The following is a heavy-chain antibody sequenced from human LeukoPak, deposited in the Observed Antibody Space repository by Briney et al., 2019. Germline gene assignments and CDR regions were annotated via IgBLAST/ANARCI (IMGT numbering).Heavy chain of an antibody. J-gene: IGHJ6*02. Sequence: GGSLRLSCAASGFTFSRYGLHWVRQAPGKGLEWVAVIANDGKDKKYADSVKGRFSISRDNSKSTLYLQMNSLRAEDTAVYYCARVDDYDSSGYPLDVWGQGTTVTVSS. CDR1: GFTFSRYG. CDR3: ARVDDYDSSGYPLDV. CDR2: IANDGKDK. D-gene: IGHD3-22*01. V-gene: IGHV3-30*03.